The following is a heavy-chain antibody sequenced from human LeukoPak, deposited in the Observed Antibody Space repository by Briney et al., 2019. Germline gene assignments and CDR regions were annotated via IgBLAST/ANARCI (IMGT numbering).Heavy chain of an antibody. CDR3: ARDHGRGVWLPSDAFDI. Sequence: GGSLRLSCAASGFTFSSYSMNWVRQAPGKGLEWVSYISSSSSTIYYADSVKGRFTISRDNAKNSLYLQMNSLRDEDTAVYYCARDHGRGVWLPSDAFDIWGQGTMVTVSS. D-gene: IGHD6-19*01. CDR2: ISSSSSTI. CDR1: GFTFSSYS. J-gene: IGHJ3*02. V-gene: IGHV3-48*02.